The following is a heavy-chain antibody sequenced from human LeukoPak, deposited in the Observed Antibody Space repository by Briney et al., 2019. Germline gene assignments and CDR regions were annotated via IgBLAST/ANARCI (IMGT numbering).Heavy chain of an antibody. J-gene: IGHJ3*02. D-gene: IGHD6-13*01. CDR2: ISYDGSNK. Sequence: GGSLRLSCAASGFTFSSYSMNWVRQAPGKGLEWVAVISYDGSNKYYADSVKGRFTISRDNSKNTLYLQMNSLRAEDTAVYYCAKDTAAGTRDAFDIWGQGTMVTVSS. V-gene: IGHV3-30*18. CDR1: GFTFSSYS. CDR3: AKDTAAGTRDAFDI.